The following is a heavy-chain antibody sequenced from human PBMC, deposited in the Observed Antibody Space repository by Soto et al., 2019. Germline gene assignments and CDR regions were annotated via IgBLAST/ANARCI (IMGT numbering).Heavy chain of an antibody. Sequence: QVQLVQSGAXVKKPGASVKVSCKASGYTFSNYAFSWVRQAPGQGLEWMGWIGTYNGITNYSQKFQDRVTMTTDTSTSTAYMELRSLRSDDTAVYYCARDLSRLDYWGQGTLVTVSS. V-gene: IGHV1-18*01. CDR3: ARDLSRLDY. D-gene: IGHD6-19*01. CDR1: GYTFSNYA. CDR2: IGTYNGIT. J-gene: IGHJ4*02.